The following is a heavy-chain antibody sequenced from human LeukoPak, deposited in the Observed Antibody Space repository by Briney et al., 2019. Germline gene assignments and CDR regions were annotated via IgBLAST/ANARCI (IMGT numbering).Heavy chain of an antibody. CDR1: GFTFNNYA. CDR2: INGGTGSS. J-gene: IGHJ4*02. CDR3: AKGQGYNYGDSIDY. Sequence: GGSLRLSCAASGFTFNNYATTWVRQAPGKGLEWVSVINGGTGSSYYTDSVKGRFTVSRDNSKNTLYLQMNSLRDEDTAVYYCAKGQGYNYGDSIDYWGQGTLVTVSS. V-gene: IGHV3-23*01. D-gene: IGHD5-18*01.